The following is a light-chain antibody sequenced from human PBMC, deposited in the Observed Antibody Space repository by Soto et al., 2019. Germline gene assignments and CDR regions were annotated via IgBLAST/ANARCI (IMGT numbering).Light chain of an antibody. J-gene: IGLJ1*01. V-gene: IGLV2-14*01. CDR1: SSDVGVYNH. CDR2: EVT. Sequence: QSVLTQPACVSGSPGQSITISCTGSSSDVGVYNHVSWYRQPPGKSPKLIIYEVTKRPSGVSNRFSGSKSGNTASLTISGLQAEDEADYYCSSYTSSNTVVFGTGTKVTVL. CDR3: SSYTSSNTVV.